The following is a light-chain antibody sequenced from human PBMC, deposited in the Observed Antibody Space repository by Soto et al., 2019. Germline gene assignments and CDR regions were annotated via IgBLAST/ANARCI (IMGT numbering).Light chain of an antibody. CDR3: QQYNSWLWT. Sequence: EMVMKQSPATLSVSPGEGATLSCRASQSVSSKLAWYQQKPGQAPRLLIYGASTRATGIPARFSGSGSGTEFTLIISSLQSEDSAVYYCQQYNSWLWTFGQGTKVDIK. V-gene: IGKV3-15*01. CDR1: QSVSSK. J-gene: IGKJ1*01. CDR2: GAS.